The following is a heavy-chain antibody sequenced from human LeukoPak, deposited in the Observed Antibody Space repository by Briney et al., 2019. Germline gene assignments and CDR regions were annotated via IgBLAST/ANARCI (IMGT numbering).Heavy chain of an antibody. CDR2: IYYSGTT. J-gene: IGHJ3*02. CDR3: VREYGFMTTVFHAFDI. D-gene: IGHD4-17*01. CDR1: GGSISSDNYY. V-gene: IGHV4-39*07. Sequence: ASETLSLTCTVSGGSISSDNYYWGWIRQPPGKGLEWIGSIYYSGTTYYNPSLKSRVTISVDTSKNQFSLKLTSVTAADTAIYYCVREYGFMTTVFHAFDIWGQGTMVTVSS.